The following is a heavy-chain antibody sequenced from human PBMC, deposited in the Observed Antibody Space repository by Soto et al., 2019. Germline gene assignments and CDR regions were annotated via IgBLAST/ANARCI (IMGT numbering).Heavy chain of an antibody. CDR2: VYYSGTT. V-gene: IGHV4-61*01. D-gene: IGHD4-17*01. J-gene: IGHJ4*02. CDR3: ARTTAVPNTLRSRYFFDY. Sequence: SETLSLTCSVSGGSVSDKTYYWSWIRQPPGKRLEWIGYVYYSGTTNYNPSLKSRVTISVDLSKNRFSLRLSSVTTADAALYYCARTTAVPNTLRSRYFFDYWGEGTLVTVSS. CDR1: GGSVSDKTYY.